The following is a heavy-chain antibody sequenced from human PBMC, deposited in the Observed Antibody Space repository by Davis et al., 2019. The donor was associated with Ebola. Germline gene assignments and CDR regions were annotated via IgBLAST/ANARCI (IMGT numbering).Heavy chain of an antibody. V-gene: IGHV3-48*04. J-gene: IGHJ3*02. Sequence: GGSLRLSCAASGVIFSNYAMHWVRQAPGKGLEWVSYISSSSSTIYYADSVKGRFTISRDNAKNSLYLQMNSLRAEDTAVYYCARGDFYDSSGSFIDAFDIWGQGTMVTVSS. CDR3: ARGDFYDSSGSFIDAFDI. D-gene: IGHD3-22*01. CDR2: ISSSSSTI. CDR1: GVIFSNYA.